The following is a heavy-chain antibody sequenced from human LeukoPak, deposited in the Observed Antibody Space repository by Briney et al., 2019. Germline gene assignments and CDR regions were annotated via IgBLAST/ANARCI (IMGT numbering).Heavy chain of an antibody. V-gene: IGHV3-21*01. D-gene: IGHD3-22*01. CDR3: ARVSHSSGYYHNAFDI. Sequence: PGGSLRLSCAASGFTFSSYSMNWVRQAPGKGLEWVSSISSSSIYIYYADSVKGRFTISRDNAKNSLYLQMNSLRAEDTAVYYCARVSHSSGYYHNAFDIWGQGTMVTVSS. CDR2: ISSSSIYI. CDR1: GFTFSSYS. J-gene: IGHJ3*02.